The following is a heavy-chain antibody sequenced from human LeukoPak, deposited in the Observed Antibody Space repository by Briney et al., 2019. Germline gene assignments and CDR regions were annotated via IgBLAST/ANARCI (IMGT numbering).Heavy chain of an antibody. CDR1: GGSISSGSYY. CDR3: ARDRGEFDY. Sequence: SETLSLTCTVSGGSISSGSYYWRWIRQPAGKGLEWIGRIYTSGSTNYNPSLKSRVTISVDTSKNQFSLKLSSVTAADTAVYYCARDRGEFDYWGQGTLVTVSS. CDR2: IYTSGST. J-gene: IGHJ4*02. V-gene: IGHV4-61*02. D-gene: IGHD3-10*01.